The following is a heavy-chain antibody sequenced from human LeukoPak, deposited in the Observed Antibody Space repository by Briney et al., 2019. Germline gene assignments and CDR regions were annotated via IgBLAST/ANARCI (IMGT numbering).Heavy chain of an antibody. J-gene: IGHJ6*03. CDR1: GFTFSSYG. Sequence: GGSLRLSCAASGFTFSSYGMHWVRQAPGKGLVWVSRINSDGSSTSYADSVKGRFTISRDNAKNTLYLQMNSLRAEDTALYYCARGGYRGRYYDYYNYYMDVWGKGTTVTISS. CDR3: ARGGYRGRYYDYYNYYMDV. V-gene: IGHV3-74*01. CDR2: INSDGSST. D-gene: IGHD1-26*01.